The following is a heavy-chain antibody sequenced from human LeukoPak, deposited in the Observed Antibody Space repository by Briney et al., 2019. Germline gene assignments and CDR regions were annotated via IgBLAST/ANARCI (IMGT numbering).Heavy chain of an antibody. D-gene: IGHD6-6*01. CDR3: ARGLVYYGMDV. Sequence: PSETLSLTCTVSGGSVSSGSYYWSWIRQPPGKGLEWIGYIYYSGSTNYNPSLKSRVTISVDTSKNQFSLKLSSVTAADTAVYYCARGLVYYGMDVWGQGTTVTVSS. J-gene: IGHJ6*02. CDR2: IYYSGST. CDR1: GGSVSSGSYY. V-gene: IGHV4-61*01.